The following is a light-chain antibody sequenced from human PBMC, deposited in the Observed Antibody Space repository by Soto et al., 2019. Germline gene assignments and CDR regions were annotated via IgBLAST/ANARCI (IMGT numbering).Light chain of an antibody. CDR3: SSYTSSSTLEGV. CDR2: DVS. V-gene: IGLV2-14*01. Sequence: QSALALPASVSGSRGQSITISCTGTSSDVGGYNYVSWYQQHPGKAPKLMIYDVSNRPSGVSNRFSGSKSGNTASLTISGLQAEDEADYYCSSYTSSSTLEGVFGTGTQLTVL. CDR1: SSDVGGYNY. J-gene: IGLJ7*01.